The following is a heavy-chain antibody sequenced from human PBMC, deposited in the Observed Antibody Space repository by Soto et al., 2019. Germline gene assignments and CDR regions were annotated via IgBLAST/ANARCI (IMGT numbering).Heavy chain of an antibody. V-gene: IGHV3-23*01. CDR3: AKVSSSWYSGFFDF. D-gene: IGHD6-13*01. Sequence: GESLKISCAASGFTFSSYAMHWVRQAPGKGLEWVSGLSDSGGSTYYADSVKGRFTISRDNSMNTLYLQMNTLRAEDTAVYYCAKVSSSWYSGFFDFWGQGTLVTVSS. CDR1: GFTFSSYA. CDR2: LSDSGGST. J-gene: IGHJ4*02.